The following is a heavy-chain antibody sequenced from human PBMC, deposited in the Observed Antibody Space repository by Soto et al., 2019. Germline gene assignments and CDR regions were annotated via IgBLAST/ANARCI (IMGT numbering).Heavy chain of an antibody. D-gene: IGHD6-6*01. CDR3: ATSIAEVGLIDS. V-gene: IGHV3-30*03. J-gene: IGHJ4*02. Sequence: QVQLVESGGGVVQPGRSLRLSCAASGFTFSSFGMHWVRQAPGKGLEWVAGISYDGSLKRYADSVKGRFTMSRDNSRNTLYLQMNSLTAEDTAVYYCATSIAEVGLIDSWGQGTLVTVSS. CDR1: GFTFSSFG. CDR2: ISYDGSLK.